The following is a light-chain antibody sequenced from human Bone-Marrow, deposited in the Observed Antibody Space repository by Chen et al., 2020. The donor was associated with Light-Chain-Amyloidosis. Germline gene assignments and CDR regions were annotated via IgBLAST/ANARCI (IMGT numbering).Light chain of an antibody. CDR3: QSADSSGTYEVI. CDR2: RDT. J-gene: IGLJ2*01. V-gene: IGLV3-25*03. CDR1: DLPTKY. Sequence: SYERTQLPSVSVSPGQTARVTCYGDDLPTKYAYWYQQKPGRAPVLVIHRDTERPSGISDRFSGSSSGTTAPLTISGFQAEDEADYHCQSADSSGTYEVIFGGGTKLTVL.